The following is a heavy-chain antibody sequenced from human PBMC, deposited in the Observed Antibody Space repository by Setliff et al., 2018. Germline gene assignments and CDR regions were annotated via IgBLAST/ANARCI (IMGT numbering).Heavy chain of an antibody. D-gene: IGHD2-2*01. CDR3: ASAGYCSSTSCRSYDY. CDR1: GYTFSTYG. J-gene: IGHJ4*02. CDR2: ISAYNGNT. V-gene: IGHV1-18*01. Sequence: ASVKVSCKDSGYTFSTYGISWVRQAPGQGLEWMGWISAYNGNTNYAQRFQGRVTITRDTSASTAYMELSSLRSEDTAVYYCASAGYCSSTSCRSYDYWGQGTLVTVSS.